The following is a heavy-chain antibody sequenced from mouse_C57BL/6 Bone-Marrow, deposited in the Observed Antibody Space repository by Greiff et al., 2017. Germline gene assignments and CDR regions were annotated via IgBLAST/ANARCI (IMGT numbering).Heavy chain of an antibody. CDR3: VRGYYKPLY. Sequence: EVKLVESGGGLVQPKGSLKLSCAASGFSFNTYAMNWVRQAPGKGLEWVARIRSKSNNYATYYADSVKDRFTISRDDSESMLYLQMNNLKTEDTAMYYCVRGYYKPLYWGQGTLVTVSA. V-gene: IGHV10-1*01. CDR1: GFSFNTYA. J-gene: IGHJ3*01. D-gene: IGHD2-12*01. CDR2: IRSKSNNYAT.